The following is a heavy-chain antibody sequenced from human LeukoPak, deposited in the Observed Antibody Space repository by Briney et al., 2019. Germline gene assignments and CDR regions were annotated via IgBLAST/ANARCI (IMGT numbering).Heavy chain of an antibody. Sequence: GGSLRLSCAASGFTVSSKYMSWVRQAPGKGLEWVSVLYSGGSTYYADSVKGRFTISRDNSKDTLYLQMNSLRADDTAVYYCASGLRWFDYWGHGTLVTVSS. CDR1: GFTVSSKY. J-gene: IGHJ4*01. CDR3: ASGLRWFDY. CDR2: LYSGGST. D-gene: IGHD4-23*01. V-gene: IGHV3-53*01.